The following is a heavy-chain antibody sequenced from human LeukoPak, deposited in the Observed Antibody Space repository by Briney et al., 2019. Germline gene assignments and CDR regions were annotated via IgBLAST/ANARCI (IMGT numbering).Heavy chain of an antibody. Sequence: VASVKVSCKASGYTFTSYGISWVRQAPGQGLEWMGGIIPIFGTANYAQKFQGRVTITADKSTSTAYMELSSLRSEDTAVYYCARGYCSGGSCYRRNWFDPWGQGTLVTVSS. V-gene: IGHV1-69*06. J-gene: IGHJ5*02. CDR2: IIPIFGTA. D-gene: IGHD2-15*01. CDR1: GYTFTSYG. CDR3: ARGYCSGGSCYRRNWFDP.